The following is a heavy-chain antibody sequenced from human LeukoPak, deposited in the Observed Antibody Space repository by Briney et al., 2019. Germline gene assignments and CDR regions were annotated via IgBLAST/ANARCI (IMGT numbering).Heavy chain of an antibody. D-gene: IGHD5-12*01. J-gene: IGHJ4*02. CDR1: GFTFSSYG. CDR3: AKVIVATGGTFDY. Sequence: GGSLRLSCAASGFTFSSYGMHWVRQAPGKGLEWAAFIRYDGSNKYYADSVKGRFTISRDNSKNTLYLQMNSLRAEDTAVYYCAKVIVATGGTFDYWGQGTLVTVSS. V-gene: IGHV3-30*02. CDR2: IRYDGSNK.